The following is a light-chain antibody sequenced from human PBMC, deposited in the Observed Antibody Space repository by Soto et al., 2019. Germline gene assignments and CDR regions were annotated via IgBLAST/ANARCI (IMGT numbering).Light chain of an antibody. V-gene: IGKV3-20*01. CDR2: GAS. J-gene: IGKJ1*01. CDR1: QSVSSY. Sequence: EIVLTQSPGTLSLSPGERATLSCRASQSVSSYLAWYQQKPGQDPRLLIYGASNRATGIPDRFSGSGSGTDSTLTISRLEPEDFAVYYCQQYGSSGTFGQGTKVDIK. CDR3: QQYGSSGT.